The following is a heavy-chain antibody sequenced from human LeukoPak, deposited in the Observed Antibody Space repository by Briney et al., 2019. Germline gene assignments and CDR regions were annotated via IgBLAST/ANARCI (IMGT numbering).Heavy chain of an antibody. V-gene: IGHV3-30*04. Sequence: GGSLRLSCATSGFNFRTCGVHWVRQAPGKGLEWVALMSSDGIKTYYADSMKGRFTISRDSSKDTLYLQMSRLRHDDTAIYYCAKDHAGTGRAFEYWGQGTLVTVS. D-gene: IGHD1-1*01. CDR1: GFNFRTCG. CDR3: AKDHAGTGRAFEY. J-gene: IGHJ4*02. CDR2: MSSDGIKT.